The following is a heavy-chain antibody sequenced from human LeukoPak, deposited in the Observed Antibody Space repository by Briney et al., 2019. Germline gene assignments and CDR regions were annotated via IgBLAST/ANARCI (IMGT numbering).Heavy chain of an antibody. J-gene: IGHJ4*02. CDR2: ISTNGGNI. Sequence: GGSLRLSCAASGFTVITNDMTWVRQAPGKGLEYVSGISTNGGNIYYANSVKGRFDISRDNSKNTLYLQMGSLRAEDMAVYYCARDLDPGFGGAIDYWGQGTLVTVSS. V-gene: IGHV3-64*01. CDR1: GFTVITND. D-gene: IGHD3-16*01. CDR3: ARDLDPGFGGAIDY.